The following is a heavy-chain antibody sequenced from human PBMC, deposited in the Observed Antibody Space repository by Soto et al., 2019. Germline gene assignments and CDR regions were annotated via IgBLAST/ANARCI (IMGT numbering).Heavy chain of an antibody. Sequence: QVQLQESGPGLVKPSQTLSLTCTVSGGSISSGGYYWSWIRQHPGKGLEWIGYIYYSGNTYYNPYLKITMTRSTATSKNHFSLKLTYVTAADTAEYYCARVTEGGGNSDAFDIWGQGTMVTISS. J-gene: IGHJ3*02. D-gene: IGHD2-21*02. CDR3: ARVTEGGGNSDAFDI. CDR1: GGSISSGGYY. CDR2: IYYSGNT. V-gene: IGHV4-31*01.